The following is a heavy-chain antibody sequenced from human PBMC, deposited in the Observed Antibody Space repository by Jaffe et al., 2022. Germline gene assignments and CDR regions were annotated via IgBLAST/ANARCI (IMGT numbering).Heavy chain of an antibody. V-gene: IGHV1-69*05. J-gene: IGHJ6*03. Sequence: QVQLVQSGAEVKKPGSSVKVSCKASGGTFSSYAISWVRQAPGQGLEWMGGIIPIFGTANYAQKFQGRVTITTDESTSTAYMELSSLRSEDTAVYYCARDVVDTAMVTAYYMDVWGKGTTVTVSS. D-gene: IGHD5-18*01. CDR2: IIPIFGTA. CDR3: ARDVVDTAMVTAYYMDV. CDR1: GGTFSSYA.